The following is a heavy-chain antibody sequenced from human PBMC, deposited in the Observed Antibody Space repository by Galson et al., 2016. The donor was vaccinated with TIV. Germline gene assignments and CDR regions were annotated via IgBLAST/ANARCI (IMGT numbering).Heavy chain of an antibody. CDR3: ARDIMVRGVSHYYYGMDV. J-gene: IGHJ6*02. Sequence: SVKVSCKASGYTFINYGISWVRQAPGQGLEWMGWISTNNGKTNFAQKLQGRVSITTDTSTSTAYMELRGLRSDDTAFYYCARDIMVRGVSHYYYGMDVWGQGTTVTVSS. D-gene: IGHD3-10*01. CDR1: GYTFINYG. CDR2: ISTNNGKT. V-gene: IGHV1-18*01.